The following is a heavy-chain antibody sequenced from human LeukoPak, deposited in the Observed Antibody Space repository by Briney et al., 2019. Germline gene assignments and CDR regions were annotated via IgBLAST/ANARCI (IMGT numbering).Heavy chain of an antibody. J-gene: IGHJ4*02. CDR2: INPNSGDT. CDR1: GYIFTGYY. D-gene: IGHD3-16*01. Sequence: ASVKVSCKASGYIFTGYYMHWVRQAPGQGLEWMGWINPNSGDTNYAQKFQGRVTMTRDTSISTAYMELSRLRSDDSAVYYCARVRYRLAETYIDYWGQGTLVTVSS. CDR3: ARVRYRLAETYIDY. V-gene: IGHV1-2*02.